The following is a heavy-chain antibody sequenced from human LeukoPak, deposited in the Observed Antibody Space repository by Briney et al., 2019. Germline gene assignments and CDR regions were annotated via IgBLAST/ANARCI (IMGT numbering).Heavy chain of an antibody. D-gene: IGHD2-8*01. J-gene: IGHJ4*02. CDR2: ISPSDGST. V-gene: IGHV3-23*01. Sequence: GGSLRLSCAASGFTFSAYAMSWVRQAPGKGLEWVSAISPSDGSTYYADSVKGRFTVSRDNSKNTLYLQMNSLRAEDTAVYYCGQYCTNGVCYWRFDYGGQGTLVTVS. CDR3: GQYCTNGVCYWRFDY. CDR1: GFTFSAYA.